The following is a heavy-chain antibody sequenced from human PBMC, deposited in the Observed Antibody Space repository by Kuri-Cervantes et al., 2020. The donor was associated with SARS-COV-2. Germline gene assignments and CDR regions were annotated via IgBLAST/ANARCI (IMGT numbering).Heavy chain of an antibody. J-gene: IGHJ6*03. D-gene: IGHD6-6*01. V-gene: IGHV4-34*01. CDR2: INHSGST. CDR1: GGSISSYY. Sequence: SETLSLTCTVSGGSISSYYWSWIRQPPGKGLEWIGEINHSGSTNYNPSLKSRVTISVDTSKNQFSLKLSSVTAADTAVYYCARGRTVLIAARLRYYYYMDVWGKGTTVTVSS. CDR3: ARGRTVLIAARLRYYYYMDV.